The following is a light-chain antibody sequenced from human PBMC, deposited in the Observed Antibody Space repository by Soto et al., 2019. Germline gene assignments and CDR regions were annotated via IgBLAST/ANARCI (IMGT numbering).Light chain of an antibody. CDR1: QSVDSN. V-gene: IGKV3D-15*01. J-gene: IGKJ4*01. CDR2: GAS. CDR3: QQYGSSPLT. Sequence: EIVMTQSPATLSVSPGDGATLSCRASQSVDSNLAWYQQKPGQTPRLLMYGASTRPTGIPARFSGSGSGTEFTLTISRLEPEDFAVYYCQQYGSSPLTFGGGTKVEIK.